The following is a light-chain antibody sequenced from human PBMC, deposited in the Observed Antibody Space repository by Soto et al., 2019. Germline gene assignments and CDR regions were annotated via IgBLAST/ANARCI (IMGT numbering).Light chain of an antibody. CDR1: QRVSPRY. V-gene: IGKV3-20*01. CDR3: QQYSDSPPT. J-gene: IGKJ1*01. Sequence: LVLTQSPGTLSLSPGDRATLXXRTSQRVSPRYLAWYHQKPGQAPRXXIFGASDRATGIPDRFSGSGAGTDFTLTIDRLEPEDFAMYYCQQYSDSPPTFGQGTKVDI. CDR2: GAS.